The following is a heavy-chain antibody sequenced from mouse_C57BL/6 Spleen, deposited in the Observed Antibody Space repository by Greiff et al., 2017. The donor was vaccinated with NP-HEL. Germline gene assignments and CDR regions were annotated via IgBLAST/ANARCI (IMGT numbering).Heavy chain of an antibody. V-gene: IGHV10-1*01. CDR3: VRHYCDGYWYFDV. CDR1: RFSFNTYA. D-gene: IGHD1-1*01. J-gene: IGHJ1*03. CDR2: IRSKSNNYAT. Sequence: EVQLVESGGGLVQPKGSLKLSCAASRFSFNTYAMNWVRHAPGKGLEWVARIRSKSNNYATYYADSVKDRFTISRDDSESMLYLQMNNLKTEDQAMYYCVRHYCDGYWYFDVWGTGTTVSVSS.